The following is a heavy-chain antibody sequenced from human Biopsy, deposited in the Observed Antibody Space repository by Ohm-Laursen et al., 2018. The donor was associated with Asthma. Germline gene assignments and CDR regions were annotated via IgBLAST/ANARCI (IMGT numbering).Heavy chain of an antibody. V-gene: IGHV1-69*13. J-gene: IGHJ4*02. CDR1: GGTFTTHV. CDR3: ARKAGSCISRTCYSLDF. Sequence: GASVKVSCKSLGGTFTTHVIGWVRQAPGQGLEWIGGINSVFGTTTYPQKFQDRVTITADGSTSTVYMELSSLRSEDTAVYYCARKAGSCISRTCYSLDFWGQGTLVTVSS. CDR2: INSVFGTT. D-gene: IGHD2-2*01.